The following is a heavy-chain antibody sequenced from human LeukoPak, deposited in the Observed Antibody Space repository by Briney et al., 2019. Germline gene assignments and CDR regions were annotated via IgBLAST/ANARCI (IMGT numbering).Heavy chain of an antibody. V-gene: IGHV3-53*01. CDR3: ARDKGGLSRWNGDGSFDI. Sequence: GGSLRLSCAASGFTVSSNYMSWVRQAPGKGLEWVSVIYSGGSTYYADSVKGRFTISRDNSKNTLYLQMNSLRAEDTAVYYCARDKGGLSRWNGDGSFDIWGQGTMVTVSS. D-gene: IGHD1-1*01. J-gene: IGHJ3*02. CDR1: GFTVSSNY. CDR2: IYSGGST.